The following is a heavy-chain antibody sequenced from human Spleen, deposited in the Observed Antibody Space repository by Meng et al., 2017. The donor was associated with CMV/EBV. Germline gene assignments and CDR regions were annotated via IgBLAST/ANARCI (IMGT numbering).Heavy chain of an antibody. V-gene: IGHV4-38-2*02. Sequence: GSLRPSCTVSGYSTSSDYYWGWIRQPPGKGLEWIGSISQSGSTYYNPSLKSRVTISVETSKDQFSLKLSSVTAAHTAVYYCARERITGTTNWFDPWGQGTLVTVSS. CDR3: ARERITGTTNWFDP. J-gene: IGHJ5*02. CDR1: GYSTSSDYY. CDR2: ISQSGST. D-gene: IGHD1-7*01.